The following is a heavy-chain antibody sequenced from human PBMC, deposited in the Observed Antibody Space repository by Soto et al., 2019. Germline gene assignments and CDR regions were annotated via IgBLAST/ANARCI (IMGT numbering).Heavy chain of an antibody. CDR1: GYAFSGFD. V-gene: IGHV1-8*01. CDR2: LNPNSGKT. Sequence: GASVKVSCKASGYAFSGFDITWVRQATGQGLEWMGWLNPNSGKTGLAQKFQGRLTMTRNTSISTAYMELTSLKSDDSAIYYCARQVSVVPDFWGQGTLVTVS. J-gene: IGHJ4*02. CDR3: ARQVSVVPDF.